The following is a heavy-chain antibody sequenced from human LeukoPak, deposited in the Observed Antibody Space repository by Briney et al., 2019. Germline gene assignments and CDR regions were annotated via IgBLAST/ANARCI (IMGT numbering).Heavy chain of an antibody. V-gene: IGHV1-18*01. D-gene: IGHD1-1*01. CDR1: GYTFSSYG. CDR2: ISAYNGNT. Sequence: GASVTVSCTASGYTFSSYGISWVRQAPGQGLEWMGWISAYNGNTNYAQTFQGRVIMTTDTSTSTAYMELRSLRSDDTAVYYCARAGLERRKVVEYNWFDPWGQGTLVIVSS. J-gene: IGHJ5*02. CDR3: ARAGLERRKVVEYNWFDP.